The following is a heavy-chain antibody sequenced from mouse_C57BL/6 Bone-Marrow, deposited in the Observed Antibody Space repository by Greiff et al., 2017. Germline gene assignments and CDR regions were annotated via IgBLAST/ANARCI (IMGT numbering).Heavy chain of an antibody. J-gene: IGHJ4*01. D-gene: IGHD3-2*02. CDR1: GFSLTSYG. V-gene: IGHV2-2*01. Sequence: VQLQQSGPGLVQPSQSLSITCTVSGFSLTSYGVHWVRQSPGKGLEWLGVIWSGGSTDSTAAFISRMGICTDNSESQVFFKMKSLQAEDTAIYYCAWTHTQLRPYYYAMDYWGQGTSVTVSS. CDR2: IWSGGST. CDR3: AWTHTQLRPYYYAMDY.